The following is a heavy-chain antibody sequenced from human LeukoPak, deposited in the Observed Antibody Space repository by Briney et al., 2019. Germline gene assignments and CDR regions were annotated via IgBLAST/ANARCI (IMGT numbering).Heavy chain of an antibody. D-gene: IGHD6-13*01. CDR3: ARAIAAGGTGWFDP. CDR2: TFHTGST. J-gene: IGHJ5*02. Sequence: SETLSLNCTVTGDSTTGYYWSWIRQPPGKGLEWIGYTFHTGSTNYNPSLMSRVNISLDTSNNQFSLKLTSVTSADTAVYHCARAIAAGGTGWFDPWGQGTLVTVSP. V-gene: IGHV4-59*01. CDR1: GDSTTGYY.